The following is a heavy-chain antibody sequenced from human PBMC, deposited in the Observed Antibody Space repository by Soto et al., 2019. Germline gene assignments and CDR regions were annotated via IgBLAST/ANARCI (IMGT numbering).Heavy chain of an antibody. CDR1: GYTFTSYG. D-gene: IGHD2-2*01. CDR2: ISAYNGNT. Sequence: ASVKVSCKASGYTFTSYGISWMRQAPGQGLEWMGWISAYNGNTNYAQKLQGRVTMTTDTSTSTAYMELSSLRSEDTAVYYCATVPAANFYYYYYMDVWGKGTTVTVSS. J-gene: IGHJ6*03. V-gene: IGHV1-18*01. CDR3: ATVPAANFYYYYYMDV.